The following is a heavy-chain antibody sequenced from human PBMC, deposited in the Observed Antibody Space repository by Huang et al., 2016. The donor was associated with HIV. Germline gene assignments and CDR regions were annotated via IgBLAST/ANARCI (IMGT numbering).Heavy chain of an antibody. CDR2: IRFDGTTK. J-gene: IGHJ5*01. CDR3: AKDAVKKNVVVTASYYFDS. Sequence: HVQLLESGGGVVQPGGSLRLSCVASGFTVSSFGIHWVRQAPGKGLEWVTFIRFDGTTKYYVDSVKGRFSISRDNLKKTVYLDMASLRPDDAATYFCAKDAVKKNVVVTASYYFDSWGPGTQVIVSS. V-gene: IGHV3-30*02. CDR1: GFTVSSFG. D-gene: IGHD2-21*02.